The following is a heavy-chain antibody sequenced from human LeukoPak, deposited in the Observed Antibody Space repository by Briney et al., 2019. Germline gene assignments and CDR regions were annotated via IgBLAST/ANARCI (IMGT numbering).Heavy chain of an antibody. V-gene: IGHV4-39*07. CDR1: GGSISSYY. CDR2: IYYSGST. CDR3: ARRPLRYFDWLLKNDAFDI. Sequence: SETLSLTCTVSGGSISSYYWGWIRQPPGKGLKWIGSIYYSGSTYYNPSLKSRVTISVDTSKNQFSLKLSSVTAADTAVYYCARRPLRYFDWLLKNDAFDIWGQGTMVTVSS. D-gene: IGHD3-9*01. J-gene: IGHJ3*02.